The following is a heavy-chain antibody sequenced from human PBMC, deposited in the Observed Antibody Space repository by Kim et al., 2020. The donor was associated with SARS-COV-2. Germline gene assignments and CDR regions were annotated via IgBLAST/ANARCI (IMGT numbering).Heavy chain of an antibody. D-gene: IGHD1-1*01. Sequence: GGSLRLSCAASGVTLGNYAMSWVRQAPGKGPEWVSAISTDGYDNFYADSVKGRITISRDNSKNTLLVQMNILRAEDTAIYYSTERDSGNSCNPDNLW. CDR1: GVTLGNYA. V-gene: IGHV3-23*01. CDR3: TERDSGNSCNPDNL. J-gene: IGHJ2*01. CDR2: ISTDGYDN.